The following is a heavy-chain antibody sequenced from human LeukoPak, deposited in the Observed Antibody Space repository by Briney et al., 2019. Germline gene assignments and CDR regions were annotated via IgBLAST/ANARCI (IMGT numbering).Heavy chain of an antibody. D-gene: IGHD5-24*01. J-gene: IGHJ3*02. Sequence: SETLSLTCTVSGGSISSGSYYWSWIRQPAGKGLEWIGRIYTSGSTNYNPSLESRVTISVDTSKNQFSLKLSSVTAADTAVYYCARVPFYDLDGYNMVDIWGQGTMVTVSS. CDR1: GGSISSGSYY. CDR3: ARVPFYDLDGYNMVDI. CDR2: IYTSGST. V-gene: IGHV4-61*02.